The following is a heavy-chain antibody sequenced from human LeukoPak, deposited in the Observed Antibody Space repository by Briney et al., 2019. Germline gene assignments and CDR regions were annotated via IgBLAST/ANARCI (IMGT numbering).Heavy chain of an antibody. J-gene: IGHJ6*02. D-gene: IGHD5-12*01. Sequence: PGGSLRLSCAASGFTFSDYWMHWVRQAPGKGLVWVARINGDGSSTTYVESVRGRFTISRDNAKKTLYLQMSGLRGEDTALYYWSKEATGPREGVGSGMDVWGQGTTVTVSS. CDR1: GFTFSDYW. V-gene: IGHV3-74*01. CDR2: INGDGSST. CDR3: SKEATGPREGVGSGMDV.